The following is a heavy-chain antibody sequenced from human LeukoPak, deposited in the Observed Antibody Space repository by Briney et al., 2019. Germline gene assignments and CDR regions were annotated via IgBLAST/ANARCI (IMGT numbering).Heavy chain of an antibody. J-gene: IGHJ5*02. D-gene: IGHD3-9*01. CDR1: GGSLSSYY. V-gene: IGHV4-59*01. Sequence: SETLSLTCTVSGGSLSSYYWSWVRQLPGKGLEGIGDIYYSGSTNYNPSLTSGVTISVDTSKNQFSLKLSSVTAADTAVYYCARDTRDYYDIPLGFDPWGQGTLVTVSS. CDR3: ARDTRDYYDIPLGFDP. CDR2: IYYSGST.